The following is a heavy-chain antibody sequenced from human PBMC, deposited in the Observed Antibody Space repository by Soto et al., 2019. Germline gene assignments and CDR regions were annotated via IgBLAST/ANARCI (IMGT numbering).Heavy chain of an antibody. V-gene: IGHV1-18*01. CDR3: ATAFNPIRYFDWLAA. J-gene: IGHJ4*02. D-gene: IGHD3-9*01. Sequence: GAPVKVSCKASGYTFTSYGISWLRQAPGQGLEWMGWISAYNGNTNYAQKLQGRVTMTTDTSTSTAYMELRSLRSDDTAVYYCATAFNPIRYFDWLAAWGQGTLVTVSS. CDR1: GYTFTSYG. CDR2: ISAYNGNT.